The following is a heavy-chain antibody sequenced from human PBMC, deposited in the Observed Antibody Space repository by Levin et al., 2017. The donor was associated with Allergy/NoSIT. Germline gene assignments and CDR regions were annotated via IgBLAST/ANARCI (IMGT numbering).Heavy chain of an antibody. V-gene: IGHV3-48*03. J-gene: IGHJ4*02. D-gene: IGHD3-3*01. Sequence: GGSLRLSCAASGFTFSSYEMNWVRRAPGKGLEWVSYISSNGSTTYYADSVKGRFTISRDNAKNSLYLHMNSLRAEDTAAYYCARKLGNFWSGYNYFDYWGQGTLVTVSS. CDR1: GFTFSSYE. CDR3: ARKLGNFWSGYNYFDY. CDR2: ISSNGSTT.